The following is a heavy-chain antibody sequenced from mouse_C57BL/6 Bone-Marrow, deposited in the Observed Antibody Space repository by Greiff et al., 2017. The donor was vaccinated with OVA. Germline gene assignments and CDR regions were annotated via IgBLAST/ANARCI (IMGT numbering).Heavy chain of an antibody. CDR1: GFTFSDYG. CDR2: ISNLAYSI. J-gene: IGHJ4*01. CDR3: ARHYYGSSYYYYAMDY. D-gene: IGHD1-1*01. V-gene: IGHV5-15*01. Sequence: EVKLMESGGGLVQPGGSLKLSCAASGFTFSDYGMAWVRQAPRKGPEWVAFISNLAYSIYYADTVTGRFTISRENAKNTLYLEMSSLRSEDTAMYYCARHYYGSSYYYYAMDYWGQGTSVTVSS.